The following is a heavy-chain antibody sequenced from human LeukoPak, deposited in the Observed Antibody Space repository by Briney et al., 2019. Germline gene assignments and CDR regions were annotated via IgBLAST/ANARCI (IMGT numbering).Heavy chain of an antibody. Sequence: SETLSLTCTVSGGSISSYYWSWIRQPAGEGLKWIGRIYTNGSTNYNPSLKSRVTMSVDTSKNQVSLKLSSVTAADTAVYYCARTRGHGAFDYWGQGTLVTVSS. V-gene: IGHV4-4*07. CDR3: ARTRGHGAFDY. D-gene: IGHD3-10*01. CDR2: IYTNGST. J-gene: IGHJ4*02. CDR1: GGSISSYY.